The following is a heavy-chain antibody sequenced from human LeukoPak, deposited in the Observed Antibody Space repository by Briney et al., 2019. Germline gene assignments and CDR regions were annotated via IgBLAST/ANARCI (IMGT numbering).Heavy chain of an antibody. J-gene: IGHJ4*02. CDR3: ARSWGNYYGSGSYYLTLGY. CDR1: GYTFTGYY. CDR2: INPNSGGT. D-gene: IGHD3-10*01. V-gene: IGHV1-2*02. Sequence: ASVKVSCKASGYTFTGYYMHWVRQAPGQGLEWMGWINPNSGGTNYAQKFQGRVTMTTDTSTSTAFMELRSLTSDDTAVYYCARSWGNYYGSGSYYLTLGYWGQGTLVTVSS.